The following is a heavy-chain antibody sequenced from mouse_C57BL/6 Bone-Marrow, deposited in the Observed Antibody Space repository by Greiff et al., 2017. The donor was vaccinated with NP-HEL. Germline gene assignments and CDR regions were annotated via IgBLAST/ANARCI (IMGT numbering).Heavy chain of an antibody. CDR1: GYTFTVYY. CDR2: INPNNGGT. D-gene: IGHD2-4*01. V-gene: IGHV1-26*01. Sequence: EVQLQQSGPELVKPGASVKISCKASGYTFTVYYVNWVKQSHGKSLEWIGDINPNNGGTSYNQKFKGKATLTVDKSSSTAYMELRSLTSEDSAVYYCARATYYDYDGAMDYWGQGTSVTVSS. J-gene: IGHJ4*01. CDR3: ARATYYDYDGAMDY.